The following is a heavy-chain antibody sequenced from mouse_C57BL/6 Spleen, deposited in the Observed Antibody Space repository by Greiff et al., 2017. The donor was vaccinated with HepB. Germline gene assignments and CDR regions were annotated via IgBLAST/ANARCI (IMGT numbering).Heavy chain of an antibody. V-gene: IGHV5-16*01. J-gene: IGHJ1*03. Sequence: EVKLVESEGGLVQPGSSMKLSCTASGFTFSDYYMAWVRQVPEKGLEWVANINYDGSSTYYLDSLKSRFIISRDNAKNILYLQMSSLKSEDTATYYCARDKDYSNYVGYFDVWGTGTTVTVSS. CDR2: INYDGSST. CDR3: ARDKDYSNYVGYFDV. D-gene: IGHD2-5*01. CDR1: GFTFSDYY.